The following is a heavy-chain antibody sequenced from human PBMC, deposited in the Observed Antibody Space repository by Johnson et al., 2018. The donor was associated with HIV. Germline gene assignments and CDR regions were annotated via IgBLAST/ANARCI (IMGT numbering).Heavy chain of an antibody. Sequence: VQLVESGGGLVQPGGSLRLSCAASGFSVSNNYMSWVRQAPGKGLEWVSVIYSGGSTYHADSVKGRFTISRDNSKNTLYLQMNSLRAEDTAVYYCARDWGLYSSGWYVDAFDIWGQGTMVTVSS. CDR1: GFSVSNNY. CDR2: IYSGGST. J-gene: IGHJ3*02. V-gene: IGHV3-66*02. CDR3: ARDWGLYSSGWYVDAFDI. D-gene: IGHD6-19*01.